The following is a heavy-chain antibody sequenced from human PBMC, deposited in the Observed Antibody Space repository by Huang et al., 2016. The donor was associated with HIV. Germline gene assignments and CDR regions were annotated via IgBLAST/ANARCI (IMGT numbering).Heavy chain of an antibody. CDR1: GFSISGYW. CDR3: ARDPRIQSWLNFFDY. J-gene: IGHJ4*02. V-gene: IGHV3-74*01. D-gene: IGHD3-22*01. CDR2: INSDGSST. Sequence: EVQLVESGGGLVQPGGSLRLSCAASGFSISGYWMHWGRQAPGKGRVWVARINSDGSSTSYADAVKGRFTISRDNAKNTLYLQMNSLRAEDTAVYYCARDPRIQSWLNFFDYWGQGTLVSVSS.